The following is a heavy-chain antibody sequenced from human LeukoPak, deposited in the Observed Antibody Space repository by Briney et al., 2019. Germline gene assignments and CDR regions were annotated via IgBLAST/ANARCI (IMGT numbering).Heavy chain of an antibody. J-gene: IGHJ4*02. CDR3: ARDSTYYYDSGSSGPHYFDN. CDR2: ISSGGTVE. V-gene: IGHV3-30*01. CDR1: GITLSSYA. D-gene: IGHD3-10*01. Sequence: GRSLRLSCAASGITLSSYAMHWVRQAPGKGLEWVSLISSGGTVEYYADSVKGRFTISRDNSKNTLYLQLNSLRGEDTAVYYCARDSTYYYDSGSSGPHYFDNWGQGTLVTVSS.